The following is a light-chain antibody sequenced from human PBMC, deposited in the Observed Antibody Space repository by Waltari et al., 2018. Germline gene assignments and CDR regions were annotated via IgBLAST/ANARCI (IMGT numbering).Light chain of an antibody. J-gene: IGKJ1*01. CDR2: WAF. CDR1: QSVLYSSNNMNY. Sequence: DIVMTQSPDSLAVSLGERATINCKSSQSVLYSSNNMNYLAWYKQKSGQPPKLLIYWAFTRESGVPDRFSGSGSGTDFTLTISSLQSEDAAVYYCQQYYSNPWTFGQGTKVEIK. CDR3: QQYYSNPWT. V-gene: IGKV4-1*01.